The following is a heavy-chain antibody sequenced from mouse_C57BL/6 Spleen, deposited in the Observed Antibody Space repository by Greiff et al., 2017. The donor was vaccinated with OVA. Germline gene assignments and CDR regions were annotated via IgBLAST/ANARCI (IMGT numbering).Heavy chain of an antibody. D-gene: IGHD1-1*01. Sequence: EVKLQQSGPELVKPGASVKISCKASGYTFTDYYMNWVKQSHGKSLEWIGDINPNNGGTSYNQKFKGKATLTVDKSSSTAYMELRSLTSEDSAVYYCAITTVVDYAMDYWGQGTSVTVSS. J-gene: IGHJ4*01. V-gene: IGHV1-26*01. CDR1: GYTFTDYY. CDR2: INPNNGGT. CDR3: AITTVVDYAMDY.